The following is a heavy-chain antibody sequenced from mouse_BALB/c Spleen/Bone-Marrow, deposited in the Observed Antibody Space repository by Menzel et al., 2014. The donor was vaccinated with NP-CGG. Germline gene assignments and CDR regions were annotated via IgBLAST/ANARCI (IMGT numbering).Heavy chain of an antibody. CDR3: ARGGSSRAWFAY. Sequence: QVQLQQPGPGLVAPSQSLSIPCTVSEFSLTSYGVHWVRQPPGKGLEWLGVIWAGGSTNYNSALMSRLSISKDNSKSQVFLKMNSLQADDTAMYYCARGGSSRAWFAYWGQGTLVTVSA. CDR1: EFSLTSYG. D-gene: IGHD1-1*01. CDR2: IWAGGST. V-gene: IGHV2-9*02. J-gene: IGHJ3*01.